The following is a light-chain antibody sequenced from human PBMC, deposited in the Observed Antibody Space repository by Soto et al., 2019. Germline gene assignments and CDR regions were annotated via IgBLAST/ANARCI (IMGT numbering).Light chain of an antibody. Sequence: DIQMTQSPSSLSASVGDRVTITCRASQGISNDLAWFQQKPGKAPKTLIHTASTLQTGAPSKFSDSGSGTDFTLIISSQQPEDFATYYCQQYNSYPRTIGQGTRLEI. CDR2: TAS. V-gene: IGKV1-16*02. CDR3: QQYNSYPRT. CDR1: QGISND. J-gene: IGKJ2*01.